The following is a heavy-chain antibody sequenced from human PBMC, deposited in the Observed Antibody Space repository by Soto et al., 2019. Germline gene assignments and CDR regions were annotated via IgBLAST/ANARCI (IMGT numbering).Heavy chain of an antibody. CDR2: ISWNRGTI. D-gene: IGHD4-4*01. CDR3: LRDKLYTNYKHYFDH. J-gene: IGHJ4*02. V-gene: IGHV3-9*01. Sequence: EVQLVESGGGLVQPGRSLRLSCAASGFSFQNYAMHWVRQAPGKGLEWVSGISWNRGTICYADSVRGRFTMSRDNANNSLYLQMNSLRPEATAFYYCLRDKLYTNYKHYFDHWGQGTLVTVSA. CDR1: GFSFQNYA.